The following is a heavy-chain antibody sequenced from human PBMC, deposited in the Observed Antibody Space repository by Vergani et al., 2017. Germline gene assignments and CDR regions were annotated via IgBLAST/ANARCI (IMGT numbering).Heavy chain of an antibody. CDR1: GGTFSSYA. Sequence: QVQLVQSGAEVKKPGSSVKVSCKASGGTFSSYAISWVRQAPGQGLEWMGWINPNSGGTNYAQKFQGRVTMTRDTSISTAYMELSRLRSDDTAVYYCAILYTAMVKSVDYWGQGTLVTVSS. CDR2: INPNSGGT. D-gene: IGHD5-18*01. CDR3: AILYTAMVKSVDY. V-gene: IGHV1-2*02. J-gene: IGHJ4*02.